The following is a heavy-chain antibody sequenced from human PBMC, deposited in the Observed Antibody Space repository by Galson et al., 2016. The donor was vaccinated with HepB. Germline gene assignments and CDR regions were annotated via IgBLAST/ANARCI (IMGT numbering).Heavy chain of an antibody. CDR3: ARDRGSAAGCDY. Sequence: ETLSLTCTVSGGSISNYYWSWIRQPPGKGLEWIAYIYYSGSTNQNPSLKSRVTISVDTSKNQFSLQLRSVTAADTAVYYCARDRGSAAGCDYWGQGTLVTVSS. CDR2: IYYSGST. J-gene: IGHJ4*02. CDR1: GGSISNYY. D-gene: IGHD6-13*01. V-gene: IGHV4-59*01.